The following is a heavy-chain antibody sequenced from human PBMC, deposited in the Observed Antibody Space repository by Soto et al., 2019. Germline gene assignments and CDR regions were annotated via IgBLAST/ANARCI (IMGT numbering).Heavy chain of an antibody. CDR2: IKHDGSEK. V-gene: IGHV3-7*01. CDR3: ARDHDYGSDS. CDR1: GFTFSNYW. D-gene: IGHD4-17*01. J-gene: IGHJ4*02. Sequence: EVQLVESGGGLVQPGESLRLSCAASGFTFSNYWMSWVRQAPGKGLEWVANIKHDGSEKYYVDSVKGRFTTSRDNAKNSLFLQMNSLRAEDTAVYYWARDHDYGSDSWGQRGLVSVAS.